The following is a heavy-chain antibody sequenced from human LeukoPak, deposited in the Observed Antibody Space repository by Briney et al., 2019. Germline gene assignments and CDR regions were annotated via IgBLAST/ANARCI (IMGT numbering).Heavy chain of an antibody. CDR2: INQDGSEK. CDR3: VKDSSTWSWAEYFQH. CDR1: GFTFSSYS. Sequence: GGLRLSCAASGFTFSSYSMNWVRQAPGKGLEWVANINQDGSEKYYVDSVKGRFTISRDNAKNSLYLQLNSLRAEDTAVYYCVKDSSTWSWAEYFQHWGQGSLVTVSS. D-gene: IGHD6-13*01. J-gene: IGHJ1*01. V-gene: IGHV3-7*04.